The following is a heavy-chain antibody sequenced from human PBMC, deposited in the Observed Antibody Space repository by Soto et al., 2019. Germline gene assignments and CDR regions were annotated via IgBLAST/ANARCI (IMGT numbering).Heavy chain of an antibody. Sequence: VQLVESGGGVVQPGRSLRLSCAASGFTFSSYGMHWVRQAPGKGLEWVAVISYDGSNKYYADSVKGRFTISRDNSKNTLYLQMNSLRAEDTAVYYCAKDRGSRGGFDYWGQGTLVTVSS. J-gene: IGHJ4*02. D-gene: IGHD3-10*01. CDR3: AKDRGSRGGFDY. V-gene: IGHV3-30*18. CDR2: ISYDGSNK. CDR1: GFTFSSYG.